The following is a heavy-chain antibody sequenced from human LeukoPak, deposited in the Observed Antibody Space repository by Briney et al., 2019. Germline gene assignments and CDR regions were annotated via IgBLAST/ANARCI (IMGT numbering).Heavy chain of an antibody. J-gene: IGHJ4*02. Sequence: SETLSLTCTVSGDSISSSDYYWGWIRQPPGKGLEWIGSIYYSGSTYYNPSLKSRVTISVDTSKKQFSLKLSSVTAADTAVYYCARGSSFYDSSGYIDYWGQGTLVTVPS. V-gene: IGHV4-39*07. D-gene: IGHD3-22*01. CDR1: GDSISSSDYY. CDR2: IYYSGST. CDR3: ARGSSFYDSSGYIDY.